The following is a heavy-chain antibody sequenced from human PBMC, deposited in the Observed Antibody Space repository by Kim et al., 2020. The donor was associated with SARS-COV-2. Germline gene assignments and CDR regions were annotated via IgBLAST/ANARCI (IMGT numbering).Heavy chain of an antibody. CDR2: INHSGST. D-gene: IGHD3-22*01. V-gene: IGHV4-34*01. Sequence: SETLSLTCAVYGGSFSGYYWSWIRQPPGKGLEWIGEINHSGSTNYNPSLKSRVTISVDTSKNQFSLKLSSVTAADTAVYYCARLGGEALYDSSGYSPNGMDVWGQGTTVTVSS. J-gene: IGHJ6*02. CDR3: ARLGGEALYDSSGYSPNGMDV. CDR1: GGSFSGYY.